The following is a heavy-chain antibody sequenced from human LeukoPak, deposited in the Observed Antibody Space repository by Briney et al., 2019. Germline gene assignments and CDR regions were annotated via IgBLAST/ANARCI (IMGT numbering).Heavy chain of an antibody. D-gene: IGHD6-19*01. CDR2: INPNSGGT. J-gene: IGHJ3*02. Sequence: ASVKVSCKASGYTFTGYYMHWVRQAPGQGLEWMGWINPNSGGTNYAQKFQGRVTMTRDTSISTAYMELSRLRSDDTAVYYCARYGSGWYLNAFDIWGQGTMVTVSS. V-gene: IGHV1-2*02. CDR3: ARYGSGWYLNAFDI. CDR1: GYTFTGYY.